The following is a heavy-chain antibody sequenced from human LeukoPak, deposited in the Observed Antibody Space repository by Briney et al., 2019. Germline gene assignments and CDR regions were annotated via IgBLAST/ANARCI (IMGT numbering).Heavy chain of an antibody. V-gene: IGHV3-30*02. Sequence: PGGSLRLSCAASRFTFDTYGMHWVRQAPGKGLEGVAFVRDDETNKYYADSVKGRFTISRDNSNNTLQLQINSLRAEDTAVSYCAKDDGGSCSSPSCGDAYDLWGQGKMVTVSS. CDR1: RFTFDTYG. D-gene: IGHD2-2*01. CDR2: VRDDETNK. J-gene: IGHJ3*01. CDR3: AKDDGGSCSSPSCGDAYDL.